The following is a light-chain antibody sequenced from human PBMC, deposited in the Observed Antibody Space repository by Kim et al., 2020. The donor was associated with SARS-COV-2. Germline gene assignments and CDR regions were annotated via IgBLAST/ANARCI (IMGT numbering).Light chain of an antibody. Sequence: ESVGDRVNSTCRSSQDIRNDLGWYQQNPGRAPKRLIYGASSLQSGVPSRFSGSGSGTEFTLTISSVQPEDFATYFCLQHNTYPITFGQGTRLEIK. J-gene: IGKJ5*01. CDR3: LQHNTYPIT. CDR1: QDIRND. V-gene: IGKV1-17*01. CDR2: GAS.